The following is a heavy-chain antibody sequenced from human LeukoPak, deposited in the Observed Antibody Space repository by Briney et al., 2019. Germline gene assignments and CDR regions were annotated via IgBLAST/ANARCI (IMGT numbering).Heavy chain of an antibody. D-gene: IGHD1-7*01. J-gene: IGHJ5*02. Sequence: SETLSLTCAVYGGSFTGYYWNWIGQPPGKGLEWIGEIHHSGRTNYNPSLKSRVTISRDTSKNQFSLKLSSVTAADTAVYYCARGGGELTNWFDPWGQGTLVTVSS. CDR3: ARGGGELTNWFDP. CDR1: GGSFTGYY. V-gene: IGHV4-34*01. CDR2: IHHSGRT.